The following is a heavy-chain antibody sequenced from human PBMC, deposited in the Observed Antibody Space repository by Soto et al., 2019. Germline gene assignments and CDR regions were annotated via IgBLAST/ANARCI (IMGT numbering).Heavy chain of an antibody. CDR3: ARNIDWSGGRFEL. Sequence: QIQLVQSGAEVKKPGASVEVSCKASGYTFTTYGINWVRQAPGQGLEWMGWVSAYSGDTQYAQTVQGRGTMNTDTSPSTAYVDLRSLSTDDTAVYYCARNIDWSGGRFELWGQGTLDTVSS. CDR2: VSAYSGDT. CDR1: GYTFTTYG. V-gene: IGHV1-18*04. D-gene: IGHD3-9*01. J-gene: IGHJ5*02.